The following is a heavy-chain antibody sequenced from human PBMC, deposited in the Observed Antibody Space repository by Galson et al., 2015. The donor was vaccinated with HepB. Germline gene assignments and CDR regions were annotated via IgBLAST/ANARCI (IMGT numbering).Heavy chain of an antibody. J-gene: IGHJ6*02. V-gene: IGHV1-2*02. Sequence: SVKVSCKASGYTFTGYYMHWVRQAPGQGLEWMGWINPNSGGTNYAQKFQGRVTMTRDTSISTAYMELSRLRSDDTAVYYCARAVHRRGIFYYYYGMDVWGQGTTVTVSS. CDR3: ARAVHRRGIFYYYYGMDV. CDR2: INPNSGGT. D-gene: IGHD3-16*01. CDR1: GYTFTGYY.